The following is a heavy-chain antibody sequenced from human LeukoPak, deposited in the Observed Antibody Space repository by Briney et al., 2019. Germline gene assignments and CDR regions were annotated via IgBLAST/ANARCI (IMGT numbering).Heavy chain of an antibody. J-gene: IGHJ4*02. Sequence: GESLKISCKGSGYSFTSYWISWVRQMPGKGLEWMGRIDCSDSYTNYSPSFQGHVTISADKSISTAYLQWSSLKASDTAMYYCARHEEIAVAVWGQGTLVTVSS. D-gene: IGHD6-19*01. CDR1: GYSFTSYW. CDR2: IDCSDSYT. V-gene: IGHV5-10-1*01. CDR3: ARHEEIAVAV.